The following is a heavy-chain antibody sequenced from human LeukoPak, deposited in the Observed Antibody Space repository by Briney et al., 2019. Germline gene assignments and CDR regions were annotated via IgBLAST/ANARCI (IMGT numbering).Heavy chain of an antibody. CDR1: GYTFTSYG. V-gene: IGHV1-18*01. CDR3: ARDSSDSSGYYDY. J-gene: IGHJ4*02. D-gene: IGHD3-22*01. Sequence: GASVTVSCTASGYTFTSYGMSWVRQAPGQGIEWMGWISAYNGNTNYAQKLQGRVTMTTDTSTSKAYMELRSLRSDDTAVYYCARDSSDSSGYYDYWGQGTLVTVSS. CDR2: ISAYNGNT.